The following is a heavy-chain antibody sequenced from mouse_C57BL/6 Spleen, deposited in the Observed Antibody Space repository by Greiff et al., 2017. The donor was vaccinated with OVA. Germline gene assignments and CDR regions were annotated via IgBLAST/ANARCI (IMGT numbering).Heavy chain of an antibody. CDR1: GFTFTDYY. J-gene: IGHJ4*01. V-gene: IGHV7-3*01. CDR3: ARSRYAMDY. CDR2: IRNKANGYTT. Sequence: EVKLVESGGGLVQPGGSLSLSCAASGFTFTDYYMSWVRQPPGKALEWLGFIRNKANGYTTEYSASVKGRFTISRDNSQSILYLQMKALRAEDSATYYCARSRYAMDYWGQGTSVTVSS.